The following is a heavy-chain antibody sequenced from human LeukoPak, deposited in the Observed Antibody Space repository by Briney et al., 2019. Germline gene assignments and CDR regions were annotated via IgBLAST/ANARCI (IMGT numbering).Heavy chain of an antibody. J-gene: IGHJ3*02. CDR3: ARQLTRGAFDI. V-gene: IGHV3-53*01. D-gene: IGHD3-10*01. Sequence: GGSLRLSCAASGFTVSSNYMSWVRQAPGKGLEWVSLIYSGGSTYYADSVKGRFTISRDNSKNTLYLQMNSLRAEDTAVYYCARQLTRGAFDIWGQGTMVTVST. CDR2: IYSGGST. CDR1: GFTVSSNY.